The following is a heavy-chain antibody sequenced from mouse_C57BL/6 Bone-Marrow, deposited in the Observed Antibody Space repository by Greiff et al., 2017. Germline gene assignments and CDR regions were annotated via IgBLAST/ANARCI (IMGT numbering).Heavy chain of an antibody. CDR1: GYTFTSYW. CDR3: AREESYYYGSSSLDY. J-gene: IGHJ2*01. Sequence: VQLQQPGAELVKPGASVKLSCKASGYTFTSYWMHWVKQRPGRGLEWIGRIDPNSGGTKYNEKFKSKATLTVDKPSSTAYMQLSSLTSEDSAVYYCAREESYYYGSSSLDYWGQGTTLTVSS. V-gene: IGHV1-72*01. CDR2: IDPNSGGT. D-gene: IGHD1-1*01.